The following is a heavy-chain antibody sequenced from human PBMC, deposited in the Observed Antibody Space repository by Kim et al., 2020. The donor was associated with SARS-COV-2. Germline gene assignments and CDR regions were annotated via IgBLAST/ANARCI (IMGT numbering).Heavy chain of an antibody. J-gene: IGHJ4*02. CDR1: GFTFSGSG. CDR2: IRIKANNYST. V-gene: IGHV3-73*01. CDR3: SSGYYGLGSPDY. D-gene: IGHD3-10*01. Sequence: GGSLRLSCAASGFTFSGSGIHWVRQASGKGLEWVGRIRIKANNYSTAYAASVQGRFIISRDDSKNTAYLQMNSLKIEDTAVYYCSSGYYGLGSPDYWGQGPLVTLSS.